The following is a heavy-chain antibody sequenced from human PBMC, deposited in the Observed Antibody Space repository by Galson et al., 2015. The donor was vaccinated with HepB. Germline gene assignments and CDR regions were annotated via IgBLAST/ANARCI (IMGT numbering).Heavy chain of an antibody. V-gene: IGHV3-30*03. D-gene: IGHD2-15*01. Sequence: SLRLSCAASGFTFSSYGMHWVRQAPGKGLEWVAVISYDGSNKYYADSVKGRFTISRDNSKNTLYLQMNSLRAEDTAVYYCARDLPLVGGAFEIWGQGTMVTVSS. CDR2: ISYDGSNK. CDR1: GFTFSSYG. CDR3: ARDLPLVGGAFEI. J-gene: IGHJ3*02.